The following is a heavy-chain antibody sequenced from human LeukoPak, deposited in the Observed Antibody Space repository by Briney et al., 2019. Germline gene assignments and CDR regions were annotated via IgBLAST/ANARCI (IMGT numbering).Heavy chain of an antibody. CDR3: AKAGSSWYYFDY. J-gene: IGHJ4*02. D-gene: IGHD6-13*01. CDR1: GFTFDDYA. CDR2: ISWNSGSI. Sequence: ETGGSLRLSCAASGFTFDDYAMHWVRQAPGKGLEWVSGISWNSGSIGYADSVKGRFTISRDNAKNSLYLQMNSLRAEDMALYYCAKAGSSWYYFDYWCQGTLVTVSS. V-gene: IGHV3-9*03.